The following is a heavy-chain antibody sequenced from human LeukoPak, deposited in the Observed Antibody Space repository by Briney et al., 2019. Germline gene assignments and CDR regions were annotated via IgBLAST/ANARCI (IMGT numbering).Heavy chain of an antibody. CDR2: INPNSGGT. J-gene: IGHJ4*02. V-gene: IGHV1-2*02. Sequence: GWINPNSGGTNYAQKFQGRVTMTRDTSISTAYMELSRLRSDDTAVYYCARDHGSGSYYADYWGQGTLVTVSS. D-gene: IGHD3-10*01. CDR3: ARDHGSGSYYADY.